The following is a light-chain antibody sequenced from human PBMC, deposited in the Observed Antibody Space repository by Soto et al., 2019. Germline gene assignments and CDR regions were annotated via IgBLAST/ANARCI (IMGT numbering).Light chain of an antibody. CDR3: LRYGVSPTAYT. CDR1: QSVSSRN. V-gene: IGKV3-20*01. Sequence: EIVLTQSPGTVSLSPGERATLSCGASQSVSSRNLAWYRQKPGQAPSLLIFGASNRATGIPDRFSGSGSGTDFTLTISRLEPKDCAVYYCLRYGVSPTAYTFGQGTKLEMK. CDR2: GAS. J-gene: IGKJ2*01.